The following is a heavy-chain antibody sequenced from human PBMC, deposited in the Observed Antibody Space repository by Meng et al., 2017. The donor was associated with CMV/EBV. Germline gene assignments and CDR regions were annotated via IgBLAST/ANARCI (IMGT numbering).Heavy chain of an antibody. J-gene: IGHJ3*02. D-gene: IGHD3-10*01. CDR2: XYYSGST. Sequence: VPLREXXPGLXXPPXXXSLXXXVSGGSIXXXDYXWSWIRQPPXKGLEWIXYXYYSGSTYYNPSLKSRVTISVDTSKNQFSLKLSSVTAADTAVYYCARVMVRGVISAFDIWGHGTMVTVSS. V-gene: IGHV4-30-4*08. CDR3: ARVMVRGVISAFDI. CDR1: GGSIXXXDYX.